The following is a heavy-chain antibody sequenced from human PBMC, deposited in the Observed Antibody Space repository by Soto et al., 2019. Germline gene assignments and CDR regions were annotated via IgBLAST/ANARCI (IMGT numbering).Heavy chain of an antibody. CDR2: TWHDGSNK. D-gene: IGHD4-4*01. CDR3: GRDLGYSNGHPFAY. CDR1: GFTFSTYS. J-gene: IGHJ4*02. Sequence: QVQLVESGGGVVQPGRSLRLSCVASGFTFSTYSMHWVRQAPGKGLEWVTLTWHDGSNKYYADSVKGRFTISRDNSKNPLYLKMNSRRAEDTAVYYCGRDLGYSNGHPFAYGGQGTRVTVSS. V-gene: IGHV3-33*01.